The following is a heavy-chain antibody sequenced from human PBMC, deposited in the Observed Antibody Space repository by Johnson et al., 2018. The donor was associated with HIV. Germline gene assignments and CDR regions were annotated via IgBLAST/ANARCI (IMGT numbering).Heavy chain of an antibody. Sequence: QVQLVESGGGVVQPGGSLRLSCAASGFIFSSYGMHWVRQAPGKGLEWVAVISYDGSNKYYADSVKGRFTISRDNSKNTLYLQMNSLRAEDTAVYYCASLLYYYDSSGYLRDIWGQGTMVTVSS. J-gene: IGHJ3*02. CDR3: ASLLYYYDSSGYLRDI. D-gene: IGHD3-22*01. CDR1: GFIFSSYG. CDR2: ISYDGSNK. V-gene: IGHV3-30*19.